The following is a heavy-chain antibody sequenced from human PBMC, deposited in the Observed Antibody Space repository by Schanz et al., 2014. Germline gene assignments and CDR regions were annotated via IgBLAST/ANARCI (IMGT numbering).Heavy chain of an antibody. V-gene: IGHV3-23*01. CDR2: IGGSGDST. J-gene: IGHJ4*02. Sequence: QLLESGGGLVQPGGSLRLSCAASGFTFSNHALSWVRQAPGKGLEWVSGIGGSGDSTQYADSVKGRFIISRDNSKNTLYLQVNSLRAEDTAVYYCAKHVRSLTGNDYWGQGTLVTVSS. CDR1: GFTFSNHA. D-gene: IGHD3-9*01. CDR3: AKHVRSLTGNDY.